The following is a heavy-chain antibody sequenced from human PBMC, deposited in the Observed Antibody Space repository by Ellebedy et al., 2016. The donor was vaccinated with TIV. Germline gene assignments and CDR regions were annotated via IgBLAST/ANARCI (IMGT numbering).Heavy chain of an antibody. Sequence: GGSLRLSCAASGFTFSYYGMHWVRQAPGKGLEWVAAMWYDETNKYYSDSVKGRFTISRDNSKNTLFLQMNSLRADDTAVYYCARENSISGSGYQYFDYWGQGTLVTVSS. J-gene: IGHJ4*02. D-gene: IGHD3-22*01. CDR1: GFTFSYYG. V-gene: IGHV3-33*01. CDR2: MWYDETNK. CDR3: ARENSISGSGYQYFDY.